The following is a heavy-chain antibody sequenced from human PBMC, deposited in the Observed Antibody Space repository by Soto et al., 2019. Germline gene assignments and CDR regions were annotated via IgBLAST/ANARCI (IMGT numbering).Heavy chain of an antibody. V-gene: IGHV1-3*01. CDR1: GYTFTSYA. D-gene: IGHD3-10*01. J-gene: IGHJ6*02. CDR2: INAGIGDI. Sequence: ASVKVSCKASGYTFTSYATHWVRQAPGQRPEWMGWINAGIGDIEYSEKFQGRVTMTTDTSTRTAYMELKSLRSDDTAVYYCAREGYYSGSGSYSPPRYYGMDVWGQGTTVTVSS. CDR3: AREGYYSGSGSYSPPRYYGMDV.